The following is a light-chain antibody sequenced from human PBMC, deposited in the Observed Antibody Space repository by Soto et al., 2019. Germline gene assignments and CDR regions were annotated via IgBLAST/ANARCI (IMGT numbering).Light chain of an antibody. Sequence: EIVLTQSPATLSLSPGERATLSCRASQSISNSLAWYQEKPGQAPRLLIYDSSNRATGIPPRFSGSGSGTEFTLTISRLEPEDFAVYYCQQRNSWPPPTFGGGTRVEI. CDR3: QQRNSWPPPT. V-gene: IGKV3-11*01. CDR1: QSISNS. J-gene: IGKJ4*01. CDR2: DSS.